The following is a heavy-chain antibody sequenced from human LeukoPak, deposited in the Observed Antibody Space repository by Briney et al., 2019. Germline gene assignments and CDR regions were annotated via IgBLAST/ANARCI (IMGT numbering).Heavy chain of an antibody. CDR2: IYSGGSI. V-gene: IGHV3-53*01. D-gene: IGHD1-26*01. CDR3: ARANGELWDDIYHYYMDV. Sequence: SGGSLRLSCAASGFTVSSNYMTWVRQAPGRGLEWVSVIYSGGSIYYADSVKGRFTVSRDISENTLYLQMNSLRAEDTAVYYCARANGELWDDIYHYYMDVWGKGAKGTVSS. CDR1: GFTVSSNY. J-gene: IGHJ6*03.